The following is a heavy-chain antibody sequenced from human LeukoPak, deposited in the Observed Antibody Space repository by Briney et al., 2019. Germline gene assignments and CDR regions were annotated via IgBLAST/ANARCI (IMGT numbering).Heavy chain of an antibody. D-gene: IGHD1-20*01. CDR3: ARCPDISGTTWSFDC. V-gene: IGHV1-2*02. CDR2: ITPNSGDT. CDR1: GYTFTVYS. Sequence: VASVKVSCKASGYTFTVYSLHWVRQAPGQGLEWMGWITPNSGDTNYAQKFQGRVTLARDTSISTAYMELGRLRSDDTAVYFCARCPDISGTTWSFDCWGQGTLVT. J-gene: IGHJ4*02.